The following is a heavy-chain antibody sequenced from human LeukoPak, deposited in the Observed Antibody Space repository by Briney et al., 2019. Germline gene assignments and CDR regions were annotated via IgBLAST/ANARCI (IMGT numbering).Heavy chain of an antibody. CDR3: ARQGLTAKLDY. Sequence: GESLKISCKGSGYSFTSYWIGWVRQMPGKGLEWMGIIYPGDSATGYSPSFQGQVTISADKSISTAYLQLSSLKASDTAMYYCARQGLTAKLDYWGQGTLVTVSS. J-gene: IGHJ4*02. CDR1: GYSFTSYW. D-gene: IGHD7-27*01. CDR2: IYPGDSAT. V-gene: IGHV5-51*01.